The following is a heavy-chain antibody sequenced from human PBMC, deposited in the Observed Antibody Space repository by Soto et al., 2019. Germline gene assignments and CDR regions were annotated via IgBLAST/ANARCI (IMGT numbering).Heavy chain of an antibody. J-gene: IGHJ4*02. V-gene: IGHV1-18*01. CDR2: ISAYNGDR. D-gene: IGHD1-26*01. CDR1: GYTFSSYG. Sequence: QVQLVQFGAEVKKPGASVKVSCRASGYTFSSYGISWVRQAPGQGPEWMGWISAYNGDRNYAQKFQGRVTLTTDTVTSTAYMELRSLRSDDTAVYYCARELSGTYGSYFDYWGQGTLVTVSS. CDR3: ARELSGTYGSYFDY.